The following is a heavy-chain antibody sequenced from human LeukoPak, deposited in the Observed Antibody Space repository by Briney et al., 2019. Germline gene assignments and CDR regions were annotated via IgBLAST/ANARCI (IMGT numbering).Heavy chain of an antibody. Sequence: GGSLRLSCAASGFTVSSNYMSWVRQAPGKGLEWVSVIYSGGSTYYADSVKGRFTISRDNSKNTLYLQMNSLRAEDTAVYYCVRVRGSYAFDFWGQGTPLTVSS. V-gene: IGHV3-53*01. CDR3: VRVRGSYAFDF. D-gene: IGHD1-26*01. CDR1: GFTVSSNY. CDR2: IYSGGST. J-gene: IGHJ4*02.